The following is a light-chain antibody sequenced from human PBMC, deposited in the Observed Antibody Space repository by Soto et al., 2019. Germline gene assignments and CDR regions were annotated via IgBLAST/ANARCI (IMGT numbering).Light chain of an antibody. CDR2: EVS. CDR1: SSDTAGYNY. V-gene: IGLV2-14*01. J-gene: IGLJ1*01. Sequence: QPALTQPASVSGSPGQSITISCTGTSSDTAGYNYVSWYQQYPGKAPKLMIYEVSNRSSGVSNRFSGSQSGNTASLTISGLQAEDEANYYCSSYTTSNTPLYVFGTGTKVTVL. CDR3: SSYTTSNTPLYV.